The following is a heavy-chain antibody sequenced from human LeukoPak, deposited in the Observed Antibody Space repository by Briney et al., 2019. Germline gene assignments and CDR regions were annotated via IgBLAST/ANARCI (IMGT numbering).Heavy chain of an antibody. Sequence: GGSLRLSWAASGFTFSNYWMSWVRQAPGKGLEWVANIKQDGSEKYYVDSVKGRFTISRDNAKNSLYLQMNSLRAEDTAMYYCARLIVGAIDYWGQGTLVTVSS. D-gene: IGHD1-26*01. J-gene: IGHJ4*02. CDR3: ARLIVGAIDY. CDR1: GFTFSNYW. CDR2: IKQDGSEK. V-gene: IGHV3-7*03.